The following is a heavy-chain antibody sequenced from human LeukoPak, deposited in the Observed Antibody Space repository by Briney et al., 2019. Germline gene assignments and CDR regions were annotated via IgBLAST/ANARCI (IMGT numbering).Heavy chain of an antibody. Sequence: GGSLRLSCAASGFTFSSYEMNWVRQAPGKGLEWGSYISSSGSTIYYADSVKGRFTISRDNAKNSLYLQMNSLRAEDTAVYYCARAFVDTAMVSPECFDYWGQGTLVTVSS. CDR2: ISSSGSTI. CDR3: ARAFVDTAMVSPECFDY. V-gene: IGHV3-48*03. J-gene: IGHJ4*02. D-gene: IGHD5-18*01. CDR1: GFTFSSYE.